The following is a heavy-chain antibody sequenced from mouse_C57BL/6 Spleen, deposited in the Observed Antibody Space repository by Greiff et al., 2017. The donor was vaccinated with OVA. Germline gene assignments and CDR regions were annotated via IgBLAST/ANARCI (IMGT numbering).Heavy chain of an antibody. J-gene: IGHJ3*01. CDR1: GYAFSSSW. CDR2: IYPGDGDT. CDR3: QAQARGTWFAY. V-gene: IGHV1-82*01. D-gene: IGHD3-2*02. Sequence: VQLQQSGPELVKPGASVKISCKASGYAFSSSWMNWVKQRPGKGLEWIGRIYPGDGDTNYNGKFKGKATLTADKSSSTAYMQLSSLTSEDSAVYFCQAQARGTWFAYWGQGTLVTVSA.